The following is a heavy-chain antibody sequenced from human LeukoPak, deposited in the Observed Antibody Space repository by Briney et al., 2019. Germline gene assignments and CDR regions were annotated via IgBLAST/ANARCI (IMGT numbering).Heavy chain of an antibody. J-gene: IGHJ4*02. CDR2: ISSSTSYI. Sequence: GGSLRLSCAASGFTFSSYSMNWIRQAPGKGLEWVSSISSSTSYIYYADSVKGRFTISRDNAKKSLFLQMNSLRAEDTAVYYCARDQYYSSSDWGQGTLVTVSS. CDR1: GFTFSSYS. CDR3: ARDQYYSSSD. V-gene: IGHV3-21*04. D-gene: IGHD6-19*01.